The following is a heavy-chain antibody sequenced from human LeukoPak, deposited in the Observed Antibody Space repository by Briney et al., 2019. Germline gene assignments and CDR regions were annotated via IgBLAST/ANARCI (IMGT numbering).Heavy chain of an antibody. CDR2: ISSSSSYI. V-gene: IGHV3-21*01. CDR3: ARCLSSNQIIDY. D-gene: IGHD1-14*01. Sequence: GGSLRLSCAASGFTFSSYSMNRVRQAPGKGLEWVSSISSSSSYIYYADSVKGRFTISRDNAKNSLYLQMNSLRAEDTAVYYCARCLSSNQIIDYWGQGTLVTVSS. J-gene: IGHJ4*02. CDR1: GFTFSSYS.